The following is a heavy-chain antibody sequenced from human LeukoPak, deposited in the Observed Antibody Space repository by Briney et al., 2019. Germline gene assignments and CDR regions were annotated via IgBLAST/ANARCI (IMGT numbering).Heavy chain of an antibody. Sequence: SETLSLTCTVSGGSISSYYWGWIRQPPGKGLEWIGEINHSGSTNYNPSLKSRVTISLDMSKNQFSLKLNSVTAADTAVYYCARDGSGTENDYWGQGTLVTVSS. D-gene: IGHD3-10*01. CDR1: GGSISSYY. CDR2: INHSGST. J-gene: IGHJ4*02. V-gene: IGHV4-34*01. CDR3: ARDGSGTENDY.